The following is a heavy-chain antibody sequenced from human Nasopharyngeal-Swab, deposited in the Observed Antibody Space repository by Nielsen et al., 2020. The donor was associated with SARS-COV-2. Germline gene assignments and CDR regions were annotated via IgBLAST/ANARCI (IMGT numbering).Heavy chain of an antibody. CDR1: GFPFSSYS. CDR3: ARVEEYYYGSGSLSDN. D-gene: IGHD3-10*01. V-gene: IGHV3-21*01. CDR2: ISSSGSHK. Sequence: GESLKISCAGCGFPFSSYSMIWVRQAPGKGLEWVSFISSSGSHKYYADSMKGRFTISRDNAKSSLYLQLSSLRAEDTAVYYCARVEEYYYGSGSLSDNWGQGTLVTVSS. J-gene: IGHJ4*02.